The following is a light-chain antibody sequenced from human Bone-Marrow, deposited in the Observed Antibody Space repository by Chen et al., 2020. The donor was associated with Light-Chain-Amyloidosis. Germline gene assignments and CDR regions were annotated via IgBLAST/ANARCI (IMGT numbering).Light chain of an antibody. CDR3: QQSFTTPRVT. CDR2: TAT. V-gene: IGKV1-39*01. J-gene: IGKJ5*01. CDR1: RTIGAY. Sequence: DIQMSQSPSSLSASVGDRVTISCRAGRTIGAYLNWYQQKPGKAPKLLIYTATNLQSGVPSRFSATGSETDFTLTSTSLQPDDFATYYCQQSFTTPRVTFGQGTRRDIK.